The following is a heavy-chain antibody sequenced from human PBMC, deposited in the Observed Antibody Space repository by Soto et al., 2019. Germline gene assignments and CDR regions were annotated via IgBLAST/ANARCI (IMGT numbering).Heavy chain of an antibody. CDR1: GGVFSGYF. Sequence: PSETLSLTCAVNGGVFSGYFWNWIRQPPGQGLEWIGEGNHGGSTNYNPSLKSRVTISVDTSKKQFFLNLTSVTAADTAVYYCARGSLKWFDPWGQGTLVTVCS. V-gene: IGHV4-34*01. CDR2: GNHGGST. J-gene: IGHJ5*02. CDR3: ARGSLKWFDP.